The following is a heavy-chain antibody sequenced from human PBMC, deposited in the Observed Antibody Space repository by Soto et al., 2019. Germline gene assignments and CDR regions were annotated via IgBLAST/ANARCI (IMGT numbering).Heavy chain of an antibody. CDR1: NASISSRKW. J-gene: IGHJ6*02. CDR2: ISHSGSI. V-gene: IGHV4-4*02. CDR3: VRQGFGPLHGLVDV. Sequence: PSETLSLTCTVSNASISSRKWWTWVRQTPGKGLEWIGNISHSGSINYNPSPKSRVTISFDQSKNQFSLKLSSVTAADTAVYYCVRQGFGPLHGLVDVWGQGTTVTVSS. D-gene: IGHD3-10*01.